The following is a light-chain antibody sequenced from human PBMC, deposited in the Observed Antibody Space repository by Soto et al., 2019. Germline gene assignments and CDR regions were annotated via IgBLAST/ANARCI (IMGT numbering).Light chain of an antibody. CDR1: SSNIGNND. J-gene: IGLJ3*02. CDR3: AAWDSSLSGVV. Sequence: QSVLTQPPSVSAAPGQKVTISCSGSSSNIGNNDVSWYQQLPGTAPKFLIYDNNKRPSGIPDRFSGSKSGTSATLDITGLQTGDEADYYCAAWDSSLSGVVFGGGTQLTVL. CDR2: DNN. V-gene: IGLV1-51*01.